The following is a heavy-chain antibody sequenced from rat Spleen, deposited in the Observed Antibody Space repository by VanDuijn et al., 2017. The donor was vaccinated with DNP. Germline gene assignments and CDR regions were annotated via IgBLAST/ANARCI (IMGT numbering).Heavy chain of an antibody. CDR2: IIYDGSRT. CDR1: GFTFSDYN. V-gene: IGHV5S10*01. CDR3: ATGGGDY. J-gene: IGHJ2*01. Sequence: EVQLVESGGGLVQPGRSLKLSCAASGFTFSDYNMAWVRQAPKKGLEWVATIIYDGSRTYYRNSVKGRFTISRDNAKSTLYLQMDSLRPEDTATYYCATGGGDYWGQGVMVTVSS.